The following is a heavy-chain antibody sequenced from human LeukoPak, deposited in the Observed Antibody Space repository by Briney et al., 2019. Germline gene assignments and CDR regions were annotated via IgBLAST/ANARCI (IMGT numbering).Heavy chain of an antibody. CDR2: IIPILGIA. Sequence: GSSVKVSCKASGGTFSSYAISWVRQAPGQGLEWMGRIIPILGIANYAQKFQGRVTITADKSTSTAYMELSSLRSEDTAVYYCARVDYDSSGYYNFDYWGQGTLVTVSS. J-gene: IGHJ4*02. CDR1: GGTFSSYA. CDR3: ARVDYDSSGYYNFDY. V-gene: IGHV1-69*04. D-gene: IGHD3-22*01.